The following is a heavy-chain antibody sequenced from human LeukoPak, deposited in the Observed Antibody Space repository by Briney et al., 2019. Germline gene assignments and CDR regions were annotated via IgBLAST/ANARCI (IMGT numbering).Heavy chain of an antibody. V-gene: IGHV1-18*01. Sequence: GASVKVSCKASGYTFTSYGISWVRQAPGQGLEWMGWISAYNGNTNYAQKLQGRVTMTTDTSTSTAYMELRSLRSDDTAVYYCARVGPYCSSTSCPTSYGPNWFDPWGQGTLVTVSS. CDR3: ARVGPYCSSTSCPTSYGPNWFDP. J-gene: IGHJ5*02. D-gene: IGHD2-2*01. CDR2: ISAYNGNT. CDR1: GYTFTSYG.